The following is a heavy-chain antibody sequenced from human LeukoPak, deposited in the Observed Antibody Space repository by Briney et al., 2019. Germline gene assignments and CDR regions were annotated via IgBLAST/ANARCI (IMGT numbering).Heavy chain of an antibody. V-gene: IGHV3-11*01. CDR1: GFTFSDYY. CDR2: ISGSGSTI. J-gene: IGHJ4*02. CDR3: ARGPTPSFYYGSGSYYSLDY. Sequence: GGSLRLSCAASGFTFSDYYMSWIRQAPGKGLEWVAYISGSGSTIFYADSVKGRFTISRDNAKNSLYLQMNSLRAEDTAVYYCARGPTPSFYYGSGSYYSLDYWGQGTLVTVSS. D-gene: IGHD3-10*01.